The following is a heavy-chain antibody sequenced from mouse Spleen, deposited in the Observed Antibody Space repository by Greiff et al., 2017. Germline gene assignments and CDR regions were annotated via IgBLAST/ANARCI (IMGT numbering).Heavy chain of an antibody. V-gene: IGHV1-82*01. J-gene: IGHJ2*01. Sequence: QVQLKESGPELVKPGASVKISCKASGYAFSSSWMNWVKQRPGKGLEWIGRIYPGDGDTNYNGKFKGKATLTADKSSSTAYMQLSSLTSEDSAVYFCARSMITTNDYWGQGTTLTVSS. CDR2: IYPGDGDT. D-gene: IGHD2-4*01. CDR1: GYAFSSSW. CDR3: ARSMITTNDY.